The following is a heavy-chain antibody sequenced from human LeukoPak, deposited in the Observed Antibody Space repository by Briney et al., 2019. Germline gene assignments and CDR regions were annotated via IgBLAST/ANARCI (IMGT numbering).Heavy chain of an antibody. J-gene: IGHJ4*02. CDR3: ATASMVRGAFDY. CDR2: VDPEDGET. D-gene: IGHD3-10*01. V-gene: IGHV1-69-2*01. CDR1: GFTFTNYY. Sequence: AASVKVSCKASGFTFTNYYMHWVQQAPGKGLEWMGRVDPEDGETIYAEKFQGRVTITADTSTDTAYMELSSLRSEDTAVYYCATASMVRGAFDYWGQGTLVTVSS.